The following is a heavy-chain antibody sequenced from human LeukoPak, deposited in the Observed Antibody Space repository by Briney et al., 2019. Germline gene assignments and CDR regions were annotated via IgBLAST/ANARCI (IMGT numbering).Heavy chain of an antibody. CDR1: GFTFSSYA. V-gene: IGHV3-23*01. D-gene: IGHD6-19*01. CDR2: ISGSGGST. J-gene: IGHJ4*02. CDR3: AKWGYIAVAGTRGYYFDY. Sequence: PGGSLRLSCAASGFTFSSYAMSWVRQAPGKGLEWVSAISGSGGSTYYADSVKGRFTSSRDNSKNTLYLQMNSLRAEDTAVYYCAKWGYIAVAGTRGYYFDYWGQGTLVTVSS.